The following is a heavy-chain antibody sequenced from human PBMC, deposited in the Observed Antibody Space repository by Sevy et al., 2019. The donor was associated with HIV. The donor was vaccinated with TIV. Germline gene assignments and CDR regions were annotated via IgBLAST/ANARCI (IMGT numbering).Heavy chain of an antibody. CDR2: FDPEDDGT. D-gene: IGHD3-22*01. J-gene: IGHJ4*02. V-gene: IGHV1-24*01. CDR3: AVTKDYYDSSGYPFDY. Sequence: ASVKVSCKVSGYTLTQFSMHWVRQAPGKGLEWMATFDPEDDGTIYAQRLQGRVTMTEDTSTDTAYMELSSLRSDDTAVYYCAVTKDYYDSSGYPFDYWGQGSLVTVSS. CDR1: GYTLTQFS.